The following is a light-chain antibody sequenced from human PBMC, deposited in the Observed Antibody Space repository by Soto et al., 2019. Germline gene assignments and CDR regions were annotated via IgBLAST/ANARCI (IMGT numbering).Light chain of an antibody. J-gene: IGKJ5*01. Sequence: EVVVTQSPVTLSLSPVSGASLSCRVSQSVSSYLAWYQQKPGQAPRLLIYDASNRATGIPARFSGGGSGTDFTLTIDNLEPEDFAIYYCQQRSNWPPITFGQGTLLEIK. V-gene: IGKV3-11*01. CDR2: DAS. CDR1: QSVSSY. CDR3: QQRSNWPPIT.